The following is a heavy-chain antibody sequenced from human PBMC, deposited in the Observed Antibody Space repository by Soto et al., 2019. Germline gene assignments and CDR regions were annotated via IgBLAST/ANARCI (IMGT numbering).Heavy chain of an antibody. CDR3: ARTELFPPYFYY. CDR2: INAGDGST. CDR1: GYTFTSYA. D-gene: IGHD3-3*01. J-gene: IGHJ4*02. Sequence: GASVKVSCKASGYTFTSYALHWLRQAPGQGLEWMGWINAGDGSTKYSEHFQGRVTITLDTSATTVFVELTGLKSEDTAIYYCARTELFPPYFYYWGQGSLVTVSS. V-gene: IGHV1-3*01.